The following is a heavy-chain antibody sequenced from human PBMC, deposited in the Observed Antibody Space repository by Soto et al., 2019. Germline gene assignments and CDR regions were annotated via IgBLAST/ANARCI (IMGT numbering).Heavy chain of an antibody. CDR2: ITPLLGTA. J-gene: IGHJ6*02. CDR1: GDTFTGHA. V-gene: IGHV1-69*01. Sequence: QVQLVQSGAEVKKPGSSVRVSCKASGDTFTGHAITWVRQAPAQGLEWLGVITPLLGTANYAPNFQGRVTITADDSATTTFLDLTSLKFDDTAVYYCAGLRLEPEGANIPLMFGLDGWGQGTTVTVS. D-gene: IGHD2-8*01. CDR3: AGLRLEPEGANIPLMFGLDG.